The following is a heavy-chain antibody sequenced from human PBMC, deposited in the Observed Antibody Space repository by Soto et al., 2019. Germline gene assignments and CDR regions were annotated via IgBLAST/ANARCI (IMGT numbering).Heavy chain of an antibody. CDR3: ARDHIVVVVAALRREGLPNNGMDV. V-gene: IGHV3-33*01. CDR2: IWYDGSNK. Sequence: GGSLRLSCAASGFTFSSYGMHWVRQAPGKGLEWVAVIWYDGSNKYYTDSVKGRFTISRDNSKNTLYLQMNSLRAEDTAVYYCARDHIVVVVAALRREGLPNNGMDVWGQGTTVTVSS. J-gene: IGHJ6*02. D-gene: IGHD2-15*01. CDR1: GFTFSSYG.